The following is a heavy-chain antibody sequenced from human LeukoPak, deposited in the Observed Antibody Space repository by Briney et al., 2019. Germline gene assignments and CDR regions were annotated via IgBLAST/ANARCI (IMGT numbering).Heavy chain of an antibody. CDR1: GFTFTSYA. CDR3: ARVGIAAAGAYYGMDV. Sequence: EASVKVSCKASGFTFTSYAMHWVRQAPGQRLEWMGWINAGNGNTKYSQKFQGRVTITRDTSASTAYMELSSLRSEDTAVYYCARVGIAAAGAYYGMDVWGQGTTVTVSS. CDR2: INAGNGNT. V-gene: IGHV1-3*01. J-gene: IGHJ6*02. D-gene: IGHD6-13*01.